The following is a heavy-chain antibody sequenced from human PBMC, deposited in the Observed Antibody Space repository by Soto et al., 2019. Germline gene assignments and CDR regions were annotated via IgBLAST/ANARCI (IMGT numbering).Heavy chain of an antibody. J-gene: IGHJ6*02. Sequence: QVQLVQSGAEVKKPGASVKVSCKASGYTFTSYGISWVRQAPGHGLEWMGWISAYNGNTNYAHKLQGRVTMTTDTSASTAYMELRSRRSDDTAVYYCAREISFRDYDCWSAPIYYHYGMEVWGQGAKDTGSS. CDR3: AREISFRDYDCWSAPIYYHYGMEV. V-gene: IGHV1-18*04. CDR1: GYTFTSYG. CDR2: ISAYNGNT. D-gene: IGHD3-3*01.